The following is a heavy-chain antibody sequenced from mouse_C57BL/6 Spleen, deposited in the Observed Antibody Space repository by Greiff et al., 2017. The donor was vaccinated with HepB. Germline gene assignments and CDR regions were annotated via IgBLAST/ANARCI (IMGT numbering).Heavy chain of an antibody. CDR3: ARLLYWYFDV. CDR1: GFTFSDYG. CDR2: ISSGSSTI. Sequence: EVMLVESGGGLVKPGGSLKLSCAASGFTFSDYGMHWVRQAPEKGLEWVAYISSGSSTIYYADTVKGRFTISRDNAKNTLFLQMTSLMSEDTAMYYCARLLYWYFDVWGTGTTVTVSS. J-gene: IGHJ1*03. V-gene: IGHV5-17*01.